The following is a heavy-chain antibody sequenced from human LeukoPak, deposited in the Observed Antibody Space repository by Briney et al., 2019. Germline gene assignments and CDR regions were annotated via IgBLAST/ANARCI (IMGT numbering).Heavy chain of an antibody. D-gene: IGHD5-24*01. Sequence: SETLSLTCTVSGGSISSSSYYWGWIRQPPGKGLEWIGSIYYSGSTNYNPSLKSRVTISVDTSKNQFPLKLSSVTAADTAVYYCARAVEMATIIDYWGQGTLVTVSS. CDR1: GGSISSSSYY. V-gene: IGHV4-39*06. CDR3: ARAVEMATIIDY. J-gene: IGHJ4*02. CDR2: IYYSGST.